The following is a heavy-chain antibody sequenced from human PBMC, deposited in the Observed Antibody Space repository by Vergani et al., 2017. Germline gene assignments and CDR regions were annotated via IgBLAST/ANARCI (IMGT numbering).Heavy chain of an antibody. CDR3: AKANPRNSGYVYLYYYHAMDV. V-gene: IGHV3-23*04. CDR1: GFTFNHYA. Sequence: EVQLVESGGDLVQPGGSLRLSCAASGFTFNHYAMNWVRQAPGKGLEWVSGISGSGGSTYDAGSVKGRFTISRDSSKNTLYLQMNSLSAGDTAVYYCAKANPRNSGYVYLYYYHAMDVWGQGTTVTVSS. D-gene: IGHD5-12*01. J-gene: IGHJ6*02. CDR2: ISGSGGST.